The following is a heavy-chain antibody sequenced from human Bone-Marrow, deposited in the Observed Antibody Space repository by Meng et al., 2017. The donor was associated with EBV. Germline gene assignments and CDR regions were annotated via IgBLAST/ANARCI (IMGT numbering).Heavy chain of an antibody. V-gene: IGHV2-5*02. CDR1: GFSLSSPGVG. D-gene: IGHD2-21*01. CDR3: AHRRDYSYFDY. CDR2: IYWDDDK. Sequence: HITLKESLPTLVKPPQNPTLTCTVSGFSLSSPGVGVGWIRQPPGEALELLAVIYWDDDKRYSPSLKSRLTITKDTSKQQVVLTMTNMDPVDTATYYCAHRRDYSYFDYWGQGTLVTVSS. J-gene: IGHJ4*02.